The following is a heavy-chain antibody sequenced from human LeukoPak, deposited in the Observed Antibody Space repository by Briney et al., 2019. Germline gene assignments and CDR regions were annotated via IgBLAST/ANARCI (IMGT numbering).Heavy chain of an antibody. D-gene: IGHD3-10*01. Sequence: GGSLRLSCAASGFTFDDYAMHWVRQAPGKGLEWVSLISWDGGSTYYADSVKGRFTISRDNSKNSLYLQMNSLRSDDTAVYYCAREGPPPRWRKEGELSYKTPYWFDPWGQGTLVTVSS. V-gene: IGHV3-43D*03. CDR3: AREGPPPRWRKEGELSYKTPYWFDP. CDR2: ISWDGGST. J-gene: IGHJ5*02. CDR1: GFTFDDYA.